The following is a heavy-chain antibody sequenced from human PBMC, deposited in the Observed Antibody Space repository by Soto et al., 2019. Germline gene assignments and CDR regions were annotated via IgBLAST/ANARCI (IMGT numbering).Heavy chain of an antibody. CDR1: GFTFSNNG. CDR2: ISSDGSKK. J-gene: IGHJ4*02. CDR3: AMDLYGGSSRFDY. D-gene: IGHD2-15*01. V-gene: IGHV3-30*03. Sequence: QVQLVESGGGVVQPGRSLRLSCVASGFTFSNNGIHWVRHAPGKGQEWVAVISSDGSKKYYADSVKGRFTISRDNSKNTLYLKMNSLRAEDTAVYYCAMDLYGGSSRFDYWGQGTLVTVSS.